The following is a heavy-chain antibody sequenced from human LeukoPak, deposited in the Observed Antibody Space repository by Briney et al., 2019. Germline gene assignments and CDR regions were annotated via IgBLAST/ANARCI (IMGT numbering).Heavy chain of an antibody. D-gene: IGHD2-15*01. CDR1: GFTFSSYS. V-gene: IGHV3-21*01. CDR3: ARDPGYCSGGSCYADY. Sequence: GGSLRLSCAAPGFTFSSYSMNWVRQAPGKGLEWVSSISSSSSYIYYADSVKGRFTISRDNAKNSLYLQMNSLRAEDTAVYYCARDPGYCSGGSCYADYWGQGTLVTVSS. CDR2: ISSSSSYI. J-gene: IGHJ4*02.